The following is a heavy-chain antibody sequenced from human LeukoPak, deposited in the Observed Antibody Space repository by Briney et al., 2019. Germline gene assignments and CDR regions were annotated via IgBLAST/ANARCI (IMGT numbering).Heavy chain of an antibody. CDR3: ARGGYSGYDPFDY. CDR2: ISSSSTYT. D-gene: IGHD5-12*01. J-gene: IGHJ4*02. V-gene: IGHV3-11*06. CDR1: GFTFSDYY. Sequence: GGSLRLSCAASGFTFSDYYMSWIRQAPGKGLEWVSYISSSSTYTRYADSVKGRFTISRDNAKNSQYLQMNSLRAEDTAVYYCARGGYSGYDPFDYWGQGTLVTVSS.